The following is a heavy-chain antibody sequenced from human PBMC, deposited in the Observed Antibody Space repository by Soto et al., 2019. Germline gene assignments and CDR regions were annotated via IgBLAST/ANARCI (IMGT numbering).Heavy chain of an antibody. Sequence: QVQLQESGPGLVKPSETLSLTCTVSGGSISSTGYYWNWIRQHPGKGLEWIGYIYHSGSAYYNPSLKSRVIISVDTSNNQCSLKMSSVTAADTAVYYCARDRGARYSSGYDQWGQGTLVTVSS. CDR1: GGSISSTGYY. V-gene: IGHV4-31*03. D-gene: IGHD3-22*01. CDR2: IYHSGSA. CDR3: ARDRGARYSSGYDQ. J-gene: IGHJ5*02.